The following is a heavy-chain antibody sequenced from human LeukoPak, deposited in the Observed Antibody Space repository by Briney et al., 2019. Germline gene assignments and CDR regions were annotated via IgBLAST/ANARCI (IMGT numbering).Heavy chain of an antibody. V-gene: IGHV4-34*01. Sequence: SETLSLTCAVYGGSISGYYWSWIRKPPRKGQEWVGEVHHCASTNYNPPLMSRVSITVDASKNQFSLQLSSVTAADTAVYYCGRVRTRGSITGTSGGDSFDIWGQGTMVTVSS. CDR1: GGSISGYY. CDR3: GRVRTRGSITGTSGGDSFDI. CDR2: VHHCAST. D-gene: IGHD1-20*01. J-gene: IGHJ3*02.